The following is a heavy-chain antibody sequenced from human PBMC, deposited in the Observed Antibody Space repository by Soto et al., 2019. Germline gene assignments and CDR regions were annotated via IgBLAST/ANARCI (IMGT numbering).Heavy chain of an antibody. J-gene: IGHJ4*02. Sequence: PSETLSLTXTVSGGSISSYYWSWIRQPAGKGLEWIGRIYTSGSTNYNLSLKSRVTMSVDTSKNQFSLKLSSVTAADTAVYYCAREEEGYYYDSSGYGLFDYWGQGTLVTVSS. CDR2: IYTSGST. V-gene: IGHV4-4*07. D-gene: IGHD3-22*01. CDR3: AREEEGYYYDSSGYGLFDY. CDR1: GGSISSYY.